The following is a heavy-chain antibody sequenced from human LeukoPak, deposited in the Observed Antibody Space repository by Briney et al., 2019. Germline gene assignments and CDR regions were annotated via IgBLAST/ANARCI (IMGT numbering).Heavy chain of an antibody. J-gene: IGHJ3*01. CDR3: ARELRTAADYDAYDL. CDR2: IGTVGDT. D-gene: IGHD6-25*01. V-gene: IGHV3-13*01. CDR1: GFTFSNSD. Sequence: GGSLRLSCAASGFTFSNSDMHWVRQATGNGLEWVSAIGTVGDTYYSDSVKGRFTISRENAKNSLYLQMNSLRAGDTAVYYCARELRTAADYDAYDLWGQGTMVTVSS.